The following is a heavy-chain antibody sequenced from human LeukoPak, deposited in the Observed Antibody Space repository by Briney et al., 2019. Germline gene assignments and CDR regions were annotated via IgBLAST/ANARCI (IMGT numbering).Heavy chain of an antibody. CDR1: GFTFSSYS. Sequence: GGSLRLSCAASGFTFSSYSMNWVRQAPGKGLEWVSSISSSSSYIYYADSVKGRFTISRDNAKNSLYLQMNSLRAEDTAVYYCARGGSYGGNFFDYWGQGTLVTVSS. CDR3: ARGGSYGGNFFDY. D-gene: IGHD4-23*01. V-gene: IGHV3-21*01. CDR2: ISSSSSYI. J-gene: IGHJ4*02.